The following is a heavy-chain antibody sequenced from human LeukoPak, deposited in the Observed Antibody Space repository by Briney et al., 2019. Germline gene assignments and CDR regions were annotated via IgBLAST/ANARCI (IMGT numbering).Heavy chain of an antibody. CDR3: ARDPPGTGFDY. V-gene: IGHV3-48*03. D-gene: IGHD3-10*01. CDR2: ISSSGSTI. J-gene: IGHJ4*02. CDR1: GFTFSSYE. Sequence: GGSLRLSCAASGFTFSSYEMNWVRQAPGKGLEWVSYISSSGSTIYYADSVKGRFTISRDNAKNSLYLQMNSLRAEDTDVYYCARDPPGTGFDYWGQGTLVTVSS.